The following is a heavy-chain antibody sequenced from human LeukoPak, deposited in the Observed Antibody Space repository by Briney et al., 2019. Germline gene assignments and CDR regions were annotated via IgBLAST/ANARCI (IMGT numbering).Heavy chain of an antibody. CDR3: AREDDTVTTLVFDY. D-gene: IGHD4-11*01. J-gene: IGHJ4*02. CDR1: GFIFDDYA. Sequence: PGGSLRLSCAVSGFIFDDYAMHWVRQAPGKGLEWVSGITWNRDNIAYADSVRGRFTISRDNAKNSLYLQMNSLRAEDTAVYYCAREDDTVTTLVFDYWGQGTLVTVSS. CDR2: ITWNRDNI. V-gene: IGHV3-9*01.